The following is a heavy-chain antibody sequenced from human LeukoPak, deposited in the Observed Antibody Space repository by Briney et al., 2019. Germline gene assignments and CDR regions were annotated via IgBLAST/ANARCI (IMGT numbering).Heavy chain of an antibody. CDR3: ARAVEDFYYYMDV. CDR2: IYYSGST. D-gene: IGHD6-19*01. Sequence: SETLSLTCTVSGGSFNSYYWSWIRQPPGKGLEWIGYIYYSGSTNYNPSLKSRVTISVDTSKNQFSLHLNSVTAADTAVYYCARAVEDFYYYMDVWGKGTTVTVSS. J-gene: IGHJ6*03. CDR1: GGSFNSYY. V-gene: IGHV4-59*12.